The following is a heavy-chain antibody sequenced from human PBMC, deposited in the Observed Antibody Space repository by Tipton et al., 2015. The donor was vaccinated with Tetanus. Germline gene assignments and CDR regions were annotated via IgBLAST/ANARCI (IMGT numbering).Heavy chain of an antibody. CDR1: GGSISSGGYY. CDR3: ARGPPNRADLVANYYYYYGMDV. CDR2: IYYSGST. V-gene: IGHV4-31*03. Sequence: TLSLTCTVSGGSISSGGYYWSWIRQHPGKGLEWIGYIYYSGSTYYNPSLKSRVTISVDTSKNQFSLKLSSVTAADTAVYYCARGPPNRADLVANYYYYYGMDVWGQGTTVTVSS. J-gene: IGHJ6*02. D-gene: IGHD3-9*01.